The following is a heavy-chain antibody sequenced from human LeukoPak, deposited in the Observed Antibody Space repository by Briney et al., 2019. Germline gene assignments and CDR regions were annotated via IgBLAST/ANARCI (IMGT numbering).Heavy chain of an antibody. CDR2: IKQDGGAK. D-gene: IGHD4-11*01. CDR1: GFTFTNFW. CDR3: ARERVTTTSFDY. V-gene: IGHV3-7*01. J-gene: IGHJ4*02. Sequence: PGGSLRLSCAASGFTFTNFWMNWLRQAPGKGLEWVANIKQDGGAKNYVDSVKGRFIISRDNAKNSLYLQMNNLRVEDTAVYYCARERVTTTSFDYWGQGVLVTVSS.